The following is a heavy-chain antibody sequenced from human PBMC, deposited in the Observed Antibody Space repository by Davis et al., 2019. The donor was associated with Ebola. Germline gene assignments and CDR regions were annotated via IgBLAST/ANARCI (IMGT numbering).Heavy chain of an antibody. D-gene: IGHD3-16*01. Sequence: MPSETLSLTCAVYGGSFSGYYWSWIRQPPGKGLEWIGEINHSGSTNYNPSLKSRVTISVDTSKNQFSLELSSVTAADTAVYYWARGRTLNDYWGQGNLVTVSS. J-gene: IGHJ4*02. CDR1: GGSFSGYY. CDR2: INHSGST. CDR3: ARGRTLNDY. V-gene: IGHV4-34*01.